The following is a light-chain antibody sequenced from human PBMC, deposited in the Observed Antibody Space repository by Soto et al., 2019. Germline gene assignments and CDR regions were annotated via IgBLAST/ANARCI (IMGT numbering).Light chain of an antibody. CDR2: SND. V-gene: IGLV1-44*01. CDR1: SSNIGSTT. J-gene: IGLJ1*01. Sequence: QSVLTQLPSASGTPGHRVTLSCSGASSNIGSTTVSWYQHAPATAPKLLIFSNDQRPSGVPDRFSGYVSGISASLAISGLQSDDEADYYCAAWDDSLHGFLFGTGTKVTVL. CDR3: AAWDDSLHGFL.